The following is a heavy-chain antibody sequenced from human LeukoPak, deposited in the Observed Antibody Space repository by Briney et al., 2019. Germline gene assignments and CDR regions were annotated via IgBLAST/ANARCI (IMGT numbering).Heavy chain of an antibody. Sequence: PGGSLRLSCAASGFTFSSYAMSWVRQAPGKGLEWVSAISGSGGSTYYADSVKGRFPISSDNSKNTLYLQMNSLRAEDTAVYYCAKGAWIQLWSYYFDYWGQGTLVTVSS. CDR1: GFTFSSYA. J-gene: IGHJ4*02. CDR3: AKGAWIQLWSYYFDY. V-gene: IGHV3-23*01. CDR2: ISGSGGST. D-gene: IGHD5-18*01.